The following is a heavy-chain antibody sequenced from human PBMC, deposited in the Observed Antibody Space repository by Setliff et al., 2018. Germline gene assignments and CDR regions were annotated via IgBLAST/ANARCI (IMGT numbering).Heavy chain of an antibody. Sequence: SETLSLTCAVYGGSFSGYYWSWIRQPPGKGLEWIGEINHSGSTNYNPSLKSRVTISEDTSKNQFSLKLSSVTAADTAVYYCARRETYYNFWSGYYAYWGQGTLVTVSS. CDR3: ARRETYYNFWSGYYAY. CDR1: GGSFSGYY. V-gene: IGHV4-34*01. CDR2: INHSGST. J-gene: IGHJ4*02. D-gene: IGHD3-3*01.